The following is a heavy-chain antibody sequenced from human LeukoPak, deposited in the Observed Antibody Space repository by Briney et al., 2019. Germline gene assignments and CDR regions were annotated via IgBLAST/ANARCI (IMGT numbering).Heavy chain of an antibody. D-gene: IGHD5-18*01. CDR1: GASISSDGYY. J-gene: IGHJ4*02. Sequence: SQTLSLTCTVSGASISSDGYYWTWIRQHPGKGLEWIGYIYYSGSTNYNPSLKSRVTISVDTSKNQFSLKLSSVTAADTAVYYCARVGYSYGLPYYFDYWGQGTLVTVSS. V-gene: IGHV4-61*08. CDR2: IYYSGST. CDR3: ARVGYSYGLPYYFDY.